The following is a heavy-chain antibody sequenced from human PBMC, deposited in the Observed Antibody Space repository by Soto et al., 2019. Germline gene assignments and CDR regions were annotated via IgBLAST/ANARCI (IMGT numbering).Heavy chain of an antibody. Sequence: HVQLVQSGAQVTKPGASVKVSCKASGYTFDNYALHWVRQAPGRRLEWMGWIHAGNGYPKYSQSFQGRVTITRDTSASTVHMDLSSLKSEDMAVYYCARVQYSGYDFKLAFDIWGQGTMVTVSS. V-gene: IGHV1-3*01. CDR3: ARVQYSGYDFKLAFDI. CDR2: IHAGNGYP. D-gene: IGHD5-12*01. J-gene: IGHJ3*02. CDR1: GYTFDNYA.